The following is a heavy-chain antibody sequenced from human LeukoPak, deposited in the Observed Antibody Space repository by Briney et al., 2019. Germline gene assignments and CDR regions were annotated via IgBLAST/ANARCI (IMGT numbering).Heavy chain of an antibody. CDR2: ISNGGSTI. CDR3: ARRLDSSGGCLDY. D-gene: IGHD3-22*01. J-gene: IGHJ4*02. CDR1: GFTFSNYE. V-gene: IGHV3-48*03. Sequence: PGGSLRLSCAASGFTFSNYEMNWVRQAPGKGLEWVSYISNGGSTIYYADSVKGRFTISIDNAKNSLYLQMNSLRAEDTAVYYCARRLDSSGGCLDYWGQGTLVTVSS.